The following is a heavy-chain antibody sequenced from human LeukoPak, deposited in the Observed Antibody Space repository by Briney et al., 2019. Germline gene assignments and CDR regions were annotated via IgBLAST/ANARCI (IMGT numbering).Heavy chain of an antibody. CDR2: ISSSSSTV. Sequence: GGSLRLSCAASGLTFSRYSMNCVRQAPGKGLEWVSYISSSSSTVYYADSLKGRFTISRDNAKNSLYLQMNSLRDEDTAVYYCARAQTYYGSGSYLYWGQGTLVTVSS. CDR3: ARAQTYYGSGSYLY. CDR1: GLTFSRYS. J-gene: IGHJ4*02. D-gene: IGHD3-10*01. V-gene: IGHV3-48*02.